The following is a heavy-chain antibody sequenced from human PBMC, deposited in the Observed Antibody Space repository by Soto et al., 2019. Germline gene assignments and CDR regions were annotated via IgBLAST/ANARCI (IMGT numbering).Heavy chain of an antibody. V-gene: IGHV4-39*02. CDR2: IYYSGST. J-gene: IGHJ6*02. CDR1: GESISSRNYY. D-gene: IGHD6-6*01. CDR3: VRVISSSSSLGLPYYYYGMDV. Sequence: PSETLSLACTVSGESISSRNYYWGWIRQPPGKGLEWIGSIYYSGSTYFNPSLDSRVTMSVDTSKSQFSLKLSSVTAADTAVYYCVRVISSSSSLGLPYYYYGMDVWGQGTTVTVSS.